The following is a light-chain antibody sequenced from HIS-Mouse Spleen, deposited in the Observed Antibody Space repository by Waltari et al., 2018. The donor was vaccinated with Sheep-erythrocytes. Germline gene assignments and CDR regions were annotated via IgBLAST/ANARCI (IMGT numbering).Light chain of an antibody. CDR2: EVS. J-gene: IGLJ3*02. Sequence: QSALTQPPSASGSPGQSVPIPCTGTSSDVGCYNYVSWYQQHPGKAPKLMIYEVSKRPSGVPDRFSGSKSGNTASLTVSGLQAEDEADYYCSSYAGSNNWVFGGGTKLTVL. CDR1: SSDVGCYNY. V-gene: IGLV2-8*01. CDR3: SSYAGSNNWV.